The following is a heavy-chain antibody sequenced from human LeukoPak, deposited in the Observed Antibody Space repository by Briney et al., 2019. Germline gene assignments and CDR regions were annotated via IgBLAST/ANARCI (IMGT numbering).Heavy chain of an antibody. J-gene: IGHJ6*02. CDR2: ISGSGGST. CDR1: GVTNYA. CDR3: ARDYGTTISYYYGMDV. V-gene: IGHV3-23*01. D-gene: IGHD3-3*01. Sequence: GGSLRLSCAVSGVTNYAISWVRQAPGKGLEWVSVISGSGGSTYYADSVKGRFTISRDNAKNSLYLQMNSLRAEDTAVYYCARDYGTTISYYYGMDVWGQGTTVTVSS.